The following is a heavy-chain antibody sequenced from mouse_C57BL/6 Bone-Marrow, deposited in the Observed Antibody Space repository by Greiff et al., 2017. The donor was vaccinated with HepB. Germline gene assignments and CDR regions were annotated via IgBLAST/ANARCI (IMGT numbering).Heavy chain of an antibody. J-gene: IGHJ4*01. CDR2: ISSGGDYI. Sequence: DVMLVESGEGLVKPGGSLKLSCAASGFTFSSYAMSWVRQTPEKRLEWVAYISSGGDYIYYADTVKGRFTISRDNARNTQYLQMSSLKSEDTAMYYCTRDNTPLLLFYAMDYWGQGTSVTVSS. D-gene: IGHD1-1*01. CDR1: GFTFSSYA. V-gene: IGHV5-9-1*02. CDR3: TRDNTPLLLFYAMDY.